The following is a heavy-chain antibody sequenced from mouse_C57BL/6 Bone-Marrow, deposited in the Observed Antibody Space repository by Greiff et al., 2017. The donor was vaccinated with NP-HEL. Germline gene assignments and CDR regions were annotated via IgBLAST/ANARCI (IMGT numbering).Heavy chain of an antibody. V-gene: IGHV5-12*01. CDR3: ARLRAYYGKRYFDV. CDR1: GFTFSDYY. Sequence: EVKLVESGGGLVQPGGSLKLSCAASGFTFSDYYMHWVRQTPEKRLEWVAYISNGGGSTYYPDTVKGRFTISRDNANNTLYLQMSRLKSEDTAMYYCARLRAYYGKRYFDVWGTGTTVTVSS. CDR2: ISNGGGST. J-gene: IGHJ1*03. D-gene: IGHD2-10*01.